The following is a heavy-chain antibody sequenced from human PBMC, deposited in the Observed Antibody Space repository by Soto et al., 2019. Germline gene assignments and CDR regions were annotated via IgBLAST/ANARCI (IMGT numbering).Heavy chain of an antibody. CDR1: GFTFSSYA. Sequence: GGSLRLSCAASGFTFSSYAMHWVRQAPGKGLEWVAVISYDGSNKYYADSVKGRFTISRDNSKNTLYLQMNSLRAEDTAVYYCARDGYITIFGVERFDYWGQGTLVTVSS. CDR3: ARDGYITIFGVERFDY. V-gene: IGHV3-30-3*01. J-gene: IGHJ4*02. D-gene: IGHD3-3*01. CDR2: ISYDGSNK.